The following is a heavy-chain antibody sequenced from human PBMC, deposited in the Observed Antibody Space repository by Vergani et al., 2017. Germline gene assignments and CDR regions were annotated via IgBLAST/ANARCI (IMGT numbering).Heavy chain of an antibody. J-gene: IGHJ5*02. D-gene: IGHD3-10*01. CDR2: ISGSGGST. CDR3: EKQLLWFGERDWFDP. CDR1: GFTFSSYA. V-gene: IGHV3-23*01. Sequence: EVQLLESGGGLVQPGGSLRLSCAASGFTFSSYAMSWVRQAPGKGLEWVSAISGSGGSTYYADSVKGRFTISRDNSKNTLYLQMNSLRAEDTAVYYCEKQLLWFGERDWFDPWGQGTLVTVSS.